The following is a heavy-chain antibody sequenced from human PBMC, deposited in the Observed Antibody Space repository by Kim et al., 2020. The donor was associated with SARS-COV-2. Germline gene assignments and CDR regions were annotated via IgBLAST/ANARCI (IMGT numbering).Heavy chain of an antibody. Sequence: SETLSLTCAVYGGSFSGYNWSWIRQPPGKGLEWIGEINHSGSTNYNPSLKSRVTISVDTSKNQFSLKLSSVTAADTAVYYCARGVTPDYWGQGTLVTVSS. CDR1: GGSFSGYN. J-gene: IGHJ4*02. CDR2: INHSGST. D-gene: IGHD2-21*02. V-gene: IGHV4-34*01. CDR3: ARGVTPDY.